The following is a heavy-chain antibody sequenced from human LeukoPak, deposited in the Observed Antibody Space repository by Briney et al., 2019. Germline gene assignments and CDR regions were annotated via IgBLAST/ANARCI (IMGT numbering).Heavy chain of an antibody. CDR1: GYTFTGYY. J-gene: IGHJ1*01. D-gene: IGHD4-11*01. CDR3: ARYDYSNLDMAEYFQH. V-gene: IGHV1-2*02. CDR2: INPKSGGT. Sequence: ASVKVSCKASGYTFTGYYMHWVRQAPGQGLEWMGWINPKSGGTNYAQKFQGRVTMTRDTSISTAYMELSRLRSDDTAVYYCARYDYSNLDMAEYFQHWGQGTLVTVSS.